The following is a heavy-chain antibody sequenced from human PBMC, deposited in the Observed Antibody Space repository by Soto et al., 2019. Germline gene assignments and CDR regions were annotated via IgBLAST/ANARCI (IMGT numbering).Heavy chain of an antibody. Sequence: EVQLVESGGGLVQPGRSLRLSCAASGFTFDDYVMHWVRQAPGKGLEWVSGISWNSGSIGYADSVKGRFTISRDNAKNSLYLQMNSLRAEDTALYYCAKVRRGYSYGGFDYWGQGTLVTVSS. J-gene: IGHJ4*02. CDR3: AKVRRGYSYGGFDY. CDR2: ISWNSGSI. V-gene: IGHV3-9*01. CDR1: GFTFDDYV. D-gene: IGHD5-18*01.